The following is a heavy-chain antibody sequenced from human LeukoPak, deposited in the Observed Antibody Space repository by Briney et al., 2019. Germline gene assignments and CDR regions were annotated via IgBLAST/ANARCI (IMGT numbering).Heavy chain of an antibody. J-gene: IGHJ3*02. CDR1: GFTFSSYA. V-gene: IGHV3-30-3*01. CDR3: ARYGDYVWAFDI. Sequence: PGGSLRLSCAASGFTFSSYAMHWVRQAPGKGLEWVAVISYDGSNKYYADSVKGRFTISRDNSKNTLYLQMNSLRAEDTAVYYCARYGDYVWAFDIWGQGTMVTVSS. D-gene: IGHD4-17*01. CDR2: ISYDGSNK.